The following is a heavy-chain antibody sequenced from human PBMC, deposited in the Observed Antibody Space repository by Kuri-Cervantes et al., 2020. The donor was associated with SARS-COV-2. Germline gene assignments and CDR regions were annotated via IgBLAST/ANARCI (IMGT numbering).Heavy chain of an antibody. CDR2: IIPIFGTA. CDR1: GGTFSSYA. V-gene: IGHV1-69*13. J-gene: IGHJ4*02. D-gene: IGHD6-19*01. CDR3: ARDSGWGAVAGTSGLVY. Sequence: SVKVSCKASGGTFSSYAISWVRQAPGQGLEWMGGIIPIFGTANYAQRFQGRVTITADESTSTAYMELSSLRSEDTAVYYCARDSGWGAVAGTSGLVYWGQGTLVTVSS.